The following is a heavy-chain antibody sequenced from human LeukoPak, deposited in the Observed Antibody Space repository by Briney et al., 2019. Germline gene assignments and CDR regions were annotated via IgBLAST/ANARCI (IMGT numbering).Heavy chain of an antibody. J-gene: IGHJ4*02. CDR3: AKGRGYSYGCEDY. CDR2: ISGSGGST. V-gene: IGHV3-23*01. CDR1: GFTFSSYA. Sequence: GGSLRLSCAASGFTFSSYAMSWVRQAPGKGLEWVSGISGSGGSTYYADAVKGRFTLSRDNSKNTLYLQMNSLRAEDTAVYYCAKGRGYSYGCEDYWGQGTLVTVSS. D-gene: IGHD5-18*01.